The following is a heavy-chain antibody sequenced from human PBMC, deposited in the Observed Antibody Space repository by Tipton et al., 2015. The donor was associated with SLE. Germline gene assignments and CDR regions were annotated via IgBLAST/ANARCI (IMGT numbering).Heavy chain of an antibody. J-gene: IGHJ4*02. CDR3: ASRGYSGYLVDY. V-gene: IGHV4-34*01. D-gene: IGHD5-12*01. Sequence: TLSLTCAVYGGSFSGYYWSWIRQPPGKGLEYIGEINHRGSTNYNPSLKSRVTISVDTSKNQFSLKLSSVTAADTAVYYCASRGYSGYLVDYWGQGTLVTVSS. CDR2: INHRGST. CDR1: GGSFSGYY.